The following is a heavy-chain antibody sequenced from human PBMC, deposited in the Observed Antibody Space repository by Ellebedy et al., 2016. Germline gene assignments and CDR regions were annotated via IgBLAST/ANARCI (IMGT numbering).Heavy chain of an antibody. J-gene: IGHJ1*01. CDR1: GASITGSRDY. V-gene: IGHV4-39*07. Sequence: SETLSLTXSVSGASITGSRDYWDWIRQPPGKGLEWIGSIYYTGSTYYNPSLNSRITISVDTSKNQFSLRLSSVTAADTAVYYCATGGGIAVSHAWGQGTLVTVSS. CDR3: ATGGGIAVSHA. CDR2: IYYTGST. D-gene: IGHD6-19*01.